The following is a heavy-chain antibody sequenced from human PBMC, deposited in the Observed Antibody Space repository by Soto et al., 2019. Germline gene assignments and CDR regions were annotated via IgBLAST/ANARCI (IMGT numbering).Heavy chain of an antibody. V-gene: IGHV1-69*01. J-gene: IGHJ6*02. Sequence: QVQLEQSGGEVKKPGSSVKVSCKASGVTFSKFIMTWVRQSPGLGLEWVGGIIPIFGTANYAPKFQGRVTITADESTSTSYMEVSNLRSEDTDVYYCAKVRYSSPMGYYYGMDVWGQGTEVTVSS. D-gene: IGHD6-19*01. CDR3: AKVRYSSPMGYYYGMDV. CDR2: IIPIFGTA. CDR1: GVTFSKFI.